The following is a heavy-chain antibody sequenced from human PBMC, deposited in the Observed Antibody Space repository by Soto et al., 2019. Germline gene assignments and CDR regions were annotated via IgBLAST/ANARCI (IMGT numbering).Heavy chain of an antibody. Sequence: PGGSLRLSCAASGFTFSSYSMNWVRQAPGKGLEWVSSISSSSSYIYYADSVKGRFTISRDNAKNSLYLQMNSLRAEDTAVYYCARFPRDILLAKALESLWGQGTLVTVSS. CDR2: ISSSSSYI. V-gene: IGHV3-21*01. CDR3: ARFPRDILLAKALESL. D-gene: IGHD3-9*01. J-gene: IGHJ4*02. CDR1: GFTFSSYS.